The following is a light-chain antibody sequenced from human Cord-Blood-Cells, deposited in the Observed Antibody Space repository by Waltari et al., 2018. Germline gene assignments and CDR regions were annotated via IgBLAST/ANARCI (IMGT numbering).Light chain of an antibody. CDR3: QQYYSTPYT. V-gene: IGKV4-1*01. Sequence: DILMSQSPDSLALSLGERATINCKYSQSVLYSSNNKNYLAWYQQKPGQPPKLLIYWASTRESGVPDRFSGSGSGTDFTLTISSLQAEDVAVYYCQQYYSTPYTFGQGTKLEIK. CDR2: WAS. CDR1: QSVLYSSNNKNY. J-gene: IGKJ2*01.